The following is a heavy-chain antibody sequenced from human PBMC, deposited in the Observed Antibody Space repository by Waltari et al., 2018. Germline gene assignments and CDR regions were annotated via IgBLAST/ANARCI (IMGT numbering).Heavy chain of an antibody. V-gene: IGHV3-7*01. CDR1: GFSFSRSW. D-gene: IGHD2-21*02. CDR3: ARDLVATPP. CDR2: IQKNGSEK. Sequence: EVQLVESGGDLVQPGGSLRLSCAASGFSFSRSWMTWVRQTPGKGVEGVGNIQKNGSEKWDADSVKGRFTISRDNAMNLVYLQMNSLRVEDTAVYYCARDLVATPPWGQGTLVTVSS. J-gene: IGHJ5*02.